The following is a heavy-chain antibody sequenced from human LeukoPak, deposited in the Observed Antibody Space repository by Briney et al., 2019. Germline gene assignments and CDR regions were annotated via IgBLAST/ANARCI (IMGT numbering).Heavy chain of an antibody. CDR3: ASGVGDGYNWFFDY. CDR2: IIPIFGTA. D-gene: IGHD5-24*01. V-gene: IGHV1-69*13. J-gene: IGHJ4*02. CDR1: GGTFSSYA. Sequence: SVKVSCKASGGTFSSYAISWVRQAPGQGLEWMGGIIPIFGTANYAQKFQGRVTITADESTSTAYMELSSLRSEDTAVYYCASGVGDGYNWFFDYWGQGTLVTVSS.